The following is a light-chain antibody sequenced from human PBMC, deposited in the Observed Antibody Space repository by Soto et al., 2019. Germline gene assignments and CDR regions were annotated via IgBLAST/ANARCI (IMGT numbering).Light chain of an antibody. J-gene: IGLJ2*01. CDR1: SNDVGGYNL. CDR2: HVT. Sequence: QSALTQPASVSGSPGQSITISCTGTSNDVGGYNLVSWYQHRPRKAPKLIIDHVTDRPSGVSSRFSGSKSGNTASLTISDLQAHDEADYYCSSSADYKWIFGGGTQLTVL. CDR3: SSSADYKWI. V-gene: IGLV2-23*02.